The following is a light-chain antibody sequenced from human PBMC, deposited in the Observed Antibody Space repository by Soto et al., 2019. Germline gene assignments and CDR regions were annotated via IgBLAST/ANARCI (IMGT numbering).Light chain of an antibody. V-gene: IGKV3-20*01. CDR3: QQSGSSPTWT. J-gene: IGKJ1*01. CDR2: GAS. CDR1: QTVSSSY. Sequence: EIVLTQSPGTLSLSPGERATLSCRASQTVSSSYLAWYQQKPGQAPRLLIYGASSRATGIPDRFSGSGSGTDFTLTISRLEPEDFAVYYGQQSGSSPTWTFGQGTTVEIK.